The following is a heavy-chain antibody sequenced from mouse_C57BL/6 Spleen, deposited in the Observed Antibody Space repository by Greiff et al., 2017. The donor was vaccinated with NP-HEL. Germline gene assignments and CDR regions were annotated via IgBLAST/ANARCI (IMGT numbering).Heavy chain of an antibody. J-gene: IGHJ2*01. CDR3: ARRISHYFDY. CDR1: GYTFTSYW. D-gene: IGHD2-4*01. CDR2: IDPSDSYT. Sequence: VQLKQPGAELVKPGASVKLSCKASGYTFTSYWMQWVKQRPGQGLEWIGEIDPSDSYTNYNQKFKGKATLTVDTSSSTAYMQLSSLTSEDSAVYYCARRISHYFDYWGQGTTLTVSS. V-gene: IGHV1-50*01.